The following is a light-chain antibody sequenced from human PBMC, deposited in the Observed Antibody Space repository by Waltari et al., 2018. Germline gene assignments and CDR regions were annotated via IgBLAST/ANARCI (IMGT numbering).Light chain of an antibody. CDR3: SLYMGSGIWV. Sequence: QTVVTQEPSLSVSPGGTVTLTCALTSGSVSTTSYASWYQQTPGQPPRTLVYKGSSRSSGVPDRFSGSILGNKVALTITGAQADDESNYYCSLYMGSGIWVFGGGTKLTVL. J-gene: IGLJ3*02. V-gene: IGLV8-61*01. CDR1: SGSVSTTSY. CDR2: KGS.